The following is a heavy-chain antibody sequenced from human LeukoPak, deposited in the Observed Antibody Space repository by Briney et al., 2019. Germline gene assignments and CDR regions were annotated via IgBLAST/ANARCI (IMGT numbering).Heavy chain of an antibody. J-gene: IGHJ4*02. CDR3: ARSGYSDSSYYNY. Sequence: PGGSLRLSCAASGFTFDDYGMSWVRQAPGKGLVWVSRINIDGSSTTYADSVKGRFTISRDNSKNTLYLQMNSLRAEDTAVYYCARSGYSDSSYYNYWGQGTLVTVSS. CDR1: GFTFDDYG. CDR2: INIDGSST. D-gene: IGHD3-22*01. V-gene: IGHV3-74*01.